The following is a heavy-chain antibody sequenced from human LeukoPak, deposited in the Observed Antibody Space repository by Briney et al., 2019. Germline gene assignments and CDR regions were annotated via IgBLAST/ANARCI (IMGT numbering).Heavy chain of an antibody. J-gene: IGHJ4*02. CDR3: ARGGSSSWYPNIDY. Sequence: GGSLRLSCAASGFTFSSYAMTWVRQAPGKGLEWVSIISGASGGSTYYADSVKGRFTISRDNSKNTLYLQMNSLRAEDTALYHCARGGSSSWYPNIDYWGQGTLVTVSS. CDR1: GFTFSSYA. CDR2: ISGASGGST. D-gene: IGHD6-13*01. V-gene: IGHV3-23*01.